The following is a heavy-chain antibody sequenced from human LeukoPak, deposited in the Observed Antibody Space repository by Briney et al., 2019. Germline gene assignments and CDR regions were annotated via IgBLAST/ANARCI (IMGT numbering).Heavy chain of an antibody. CDR2: ISAYNGNI. J-gene: IGHJ4*02. CDR1: GYTFIRYG. CDR3: ARDHAESSNWPSDY. Sequence: ASVRLSCKASGYTFIRYGITWVRQAPGQGLEWMGWISAYNGNIDYAQKLQGRVSMTTDTSTSTAYMELTSLRSDDTAVYYCARDHAESSNWPSDYWGQGTLVTVSS. V-gene: IGHV1-18*01. D-gene: IGHD6-13*01.